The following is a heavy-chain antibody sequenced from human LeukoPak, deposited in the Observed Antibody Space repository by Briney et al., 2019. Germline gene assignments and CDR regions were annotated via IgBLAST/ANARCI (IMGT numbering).Heavy chain of an antibody. D-gene: IGHD4-17*01. CDR3: AKDGYGDNLYYFDY. CDR2: ISYDGSNK. Sequence: PGGSLRLSCAASGFTFSSYGMHWVRQAPGKGLEWVAVISYDGSNKYYADSVKGRFTISRDNSKNTLYLQMNSLRAEDTAVYYCAKDGYGDNLYYFDYWGQGTLVTVSS. V-gene: IGHV3-30*18. J-gene: IGHJ4*02. CDR1: GFTFSSYG.